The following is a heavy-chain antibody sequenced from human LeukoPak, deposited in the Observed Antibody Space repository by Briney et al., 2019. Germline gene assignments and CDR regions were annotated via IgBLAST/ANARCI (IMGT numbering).Heavy chain of an antibody. CDR2: INHSGST. Sequence: SETLSLTCAVYGGSFSGYYWSWIRQPPGKWLEWIGEINHSGSTNYNPSLKSRVTISVDTSKNQFSLKLSSVTAADTAVYYCARGLKYYYDSSGHGAPDWYFDLWGRGTLVTVSS. D-gene: IGHD3-22*01. CDR1: GGSFSGYY. CDR3: ARGLKYYYDSSGHGAPDWYFDL. V-gene: IGHV4-34*01. J-gene: IGHJ2*01.